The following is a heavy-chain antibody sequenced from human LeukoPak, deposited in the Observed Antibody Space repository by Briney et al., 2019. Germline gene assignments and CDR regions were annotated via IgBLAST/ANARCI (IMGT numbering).Heavy chain of an antibody. D-gene: IGHD6-13*01. CDR1: GYTFTSYD. CDR2: FDPSIGST. J-gene: IGHJ4*02. CDR3: ARTYSSSDEFDY. V-gene: IGHV1-46*01. Sequence: GASVKVSSKASGYTFTSYDIHWVRQAPGQGLRGLGVFDPSIGSTTYAQKSQRRVAMTRDTSTSRVYIEVSSLRSEDAAVYYCARTYSSSDEFDYWGQRPLVTVST.